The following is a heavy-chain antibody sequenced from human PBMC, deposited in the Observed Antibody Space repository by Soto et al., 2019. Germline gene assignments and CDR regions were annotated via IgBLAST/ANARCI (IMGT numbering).Heavy chain of an antibody. J-gene: IGHJ3*01. D-gene: IGHD1-1*01. Sequence: DVQLVESGGGLIQPWESLRLSCAAFGLTISGKKYVAWFRQAPGKGLEWVSGLYDVDGSFYADSVRGRFTTSSDSSKTTVYLQMNDLRPDDTAVYYCATWHEREHAYDVWGQGTTVTVSS. V-gene: IGHV3-53*01. CDR1: GLTISGKKY. CDR3: ATWHEREHAYDV. CDR2: LYDVDGS.